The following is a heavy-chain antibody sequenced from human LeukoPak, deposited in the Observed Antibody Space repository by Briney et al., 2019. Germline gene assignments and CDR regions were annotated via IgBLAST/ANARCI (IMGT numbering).Heavy chain of an antibody. Sequence: SVKVSCKASGGTFSSYAISWVRQAPGQGLEWMGRIIPIFGTANYAQKFQGRVTITTDESTSTAYMELSSLRSEDTAVYYCASIQLWLSENWFDPWGQGTLVTVSP. J-gene: IGHJ5*02. CDR2: IIPIFGTA. D-gene: IGHD5-18*01. CDR3: ASIQLWLSENWFDP. V-gene: IGHV1-69*05. CDR1: GGTFSSYA.